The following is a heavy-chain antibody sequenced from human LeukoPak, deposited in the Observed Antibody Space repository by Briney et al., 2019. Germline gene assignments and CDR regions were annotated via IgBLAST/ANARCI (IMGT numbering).Heavy chain of an antibody. CDR3: ARDAGYADGGWYDP. CDR1: GFTFSSYW. V-gene: IGHV3-7*01. CDR2: IKQDGSEK. Sequence: PGGSLRLSCAASGFTFSSYWMSWVRQAPGKGLEWVANIKQDGSEKYYVDSVKGRFTISRDNAKNSLYLQMNSLRAEDTAVYYCARDAGYADGGWYDPWSHGTLVTVSS. D-gene: IGHD4-17*01. J-gene: IGHJ5*02.